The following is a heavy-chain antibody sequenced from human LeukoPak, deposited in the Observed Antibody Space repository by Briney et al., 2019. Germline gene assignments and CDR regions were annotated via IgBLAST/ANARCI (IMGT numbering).Heavy chain of an antibody. CDR3: ARDVSSSWYAAYYYYMDV. CDR2: IKQDGSEK. V-gene: IGHV3-7*01. Sequence: GGSLRLSCAASGFTFSGYWMSWVRQAPGKGLEWVANIKQDGSEKYYVDSVKGRSTISRDNAKNSLYLQMNSLRAEDTAVYYCARDVSSSWYAAYYYYMDVWGKGTTVTVSS. J-gene: IGHJ6*03. CDR1: GFTFSGYW. D-gene: IGHD6-13*01.